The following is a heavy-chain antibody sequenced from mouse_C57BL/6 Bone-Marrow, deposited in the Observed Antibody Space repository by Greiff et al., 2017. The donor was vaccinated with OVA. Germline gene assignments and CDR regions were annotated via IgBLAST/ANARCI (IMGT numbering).Heavy chain of an antibody. CDR2: IDPSDSYT. CDR3: ARSYDYDAYYAMDY. CDR1: GYTFTSYW. Sequence: QVQLKQPGAELVMPGASVKLSCKASGYTFTSYWMHWVKQRPGQGLEWIGEIDPSDSYTNYNQKFKGKSTLTVDKSSSTAYMQLSSLTSEDSAVYYCARSYDYDAYYAMDYWGQGTSVTVSS. V-gene: IGHV1-69*01. D-gene: IGHD2-4*01. J-gene: IGHJ4*01.